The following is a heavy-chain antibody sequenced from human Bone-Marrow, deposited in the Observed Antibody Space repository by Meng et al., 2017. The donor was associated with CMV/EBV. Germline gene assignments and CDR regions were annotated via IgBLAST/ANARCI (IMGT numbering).Heavy chain of an antibody. CDR1: GYTFTCYY. D-gene: IGHD2-8*02. J-gene: IGHJ5*02. Sequence: HQVHAGVAVKQPEHPDKVSAKPSGYTFTCYYMHWVRQAPGQGLEWMGGIIPIFGTANYAQKFQGRVTITADESTSTAYMELSSLRSEDTAVYYCARGEGLLGDWFDPWGQGTLVTVSS. CDR3: ARGEGLLGDWFDP. V-gene: IGHV1-69*13. CDR2: IIPIFGTA.